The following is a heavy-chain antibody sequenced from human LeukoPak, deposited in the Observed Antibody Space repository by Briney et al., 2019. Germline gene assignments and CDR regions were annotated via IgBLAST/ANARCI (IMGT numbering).Heavy chain of an antibody. V-gene: IGHV4-59*01. D-gene: IGHD4-17*01. Sequence: KPSETLSLTGTVSGGSISSYYWSWIRQPPGKGLEWIGYIYYSGSTNYNPSLKSRVTISVDTSKNQFSLKLSSVTAADTAVYYCARALNDYGDYLDYWGQGTLVTVSS. CDR1: GGSISSYY. CDR2: IYYSGST. CDR3: ARALNDYGDYLDY. J-gene: IGHJ4*02.